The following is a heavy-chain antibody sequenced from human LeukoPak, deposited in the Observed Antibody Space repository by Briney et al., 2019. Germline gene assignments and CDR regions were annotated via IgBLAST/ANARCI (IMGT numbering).Heavy chain of an antibody. CDR3: ARDGSMVRGVRKEAADY. CDR1: GFPFSSYG. Sequence: GRSLQLSCAVSGFPFSSYGMHWVRPAPGKGLEWVAVIWYDGSNKYYADSVKGRFTIARDNSKNTLYLQMNSLRAEDTAVYYCARDGSMVRGVRKEAADYWGQGTLVTVSS. D-gene: IGHD3-10*01. CDR2: IWYDGSNK. J-gene: IGHJ4*02. V-gene: IGHV3-33*01.